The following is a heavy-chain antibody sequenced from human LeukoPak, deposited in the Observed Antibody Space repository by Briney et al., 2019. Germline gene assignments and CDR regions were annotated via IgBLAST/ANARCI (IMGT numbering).Heavy chain of an antibody. D-gene: IGHD3-10*01. J-gene: IGHJ2*01. CDR2: IYSGGST. Sequence: GGSLRFSCAASGFTVSSNYMSWVRQAPGKGLEWVSVIYSGGSTYYADSVKGRFTISRDNSKNTLHLQMNSLRAEDTAVYYCARDSFGSWYFDLWGRGTLVTVSS. CDR1: GFTVSSNY. CDR3: ARDSFGSWYFDL. V-gene: IGHV3-53*01.